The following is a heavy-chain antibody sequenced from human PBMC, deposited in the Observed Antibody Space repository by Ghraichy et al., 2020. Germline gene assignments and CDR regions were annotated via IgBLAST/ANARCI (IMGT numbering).Heavy chain of an antibody. D-gene: IGHD3-3*01. V-gene: IGHV1-2*06. CDR1: GYTFTGYY. Sequence: ASVKVSCKASGYTFTGYYMHWVRQAPGQGLEWMGRINPNSGGTNYAQKFQGRVTMTRDTSISTAYMELSRLRSDDTAVYYCARVGTIFGVVDYYYNGMDVWGQGTTVTVSS. J-gene: IGHJ6*02. CDR2: INPNSGGT. CDR3: ARVGTIFGVVDYYYNGMDV.